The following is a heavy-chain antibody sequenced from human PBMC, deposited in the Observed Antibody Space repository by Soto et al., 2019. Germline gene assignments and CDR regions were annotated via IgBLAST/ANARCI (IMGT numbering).Heavy chain of an antibody. CDR1: RGSISSGTNS. CDR3: ARHEAGWYFDS. D-gene: IGHD6-25*01. V-gene: IGHV4-39*01. CDR2: IYYSGST. J-gene: IGHJ4*02. Sequence: SETLSLTCTVSRGSISSGTNSWSWIRQPPGKGLEWIANIYYSGSTFYNPSLKSRVTISLDTSKNQFSLKLRSVTAADTAVYYCARHEAGWYFDSWGQGTLVTVSS.